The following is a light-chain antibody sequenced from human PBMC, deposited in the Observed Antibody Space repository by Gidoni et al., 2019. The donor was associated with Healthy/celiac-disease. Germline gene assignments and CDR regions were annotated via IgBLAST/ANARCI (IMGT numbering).Light chain of an antibody. Sequence: DIQMTQSPSSLSVSVGDRVTITCQASQDISNYLNWYQQKPGKAPKLLIYDASNLETGVPSRFSGSGSGTDFTFTISSLQPEDIATYYCQQYDNLPPLTFGGXTKVEIK. J-gene: IGKJ4*01. V-gene: IGKV1-33*01. CDR2: DAS. CDR1: QDISNY. CDR3: QQYDNLPPLT.